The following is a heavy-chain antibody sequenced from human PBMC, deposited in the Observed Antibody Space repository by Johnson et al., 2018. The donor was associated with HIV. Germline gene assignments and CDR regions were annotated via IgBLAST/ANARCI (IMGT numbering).Heavy chain of an antibody. J-gene: IGHJ3*02. D-gene: IGHD3-22*01. Sequence: QVQLVESGGGVVQPGRSLRLSCAASGFTFSSYAMHWVRQAPGKGLEWVAVISYDGSNKYYADSVKGRFTISRDNSKTTLYLQMNSLSAEDTAVYYCARDRPIAPFDIWGQGTMVTVSS. CDR2: ISYDGSNK. CDR1: GFTFSSYA. CDR3: ARDRPIAPFDI. V-gene: IGHV3-30-3*01.